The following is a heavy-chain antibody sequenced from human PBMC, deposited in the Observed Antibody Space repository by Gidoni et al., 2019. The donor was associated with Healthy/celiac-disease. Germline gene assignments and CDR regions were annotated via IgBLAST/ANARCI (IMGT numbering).Heavy chain of an antibody. CDR3: ARGALIAAAGVDAFDI. Sequence: QVQLQQWGAGLLKPPETLSLTCAVYGGSFSYYYWSCIRQPPGKGLDWIGEINHSGSTNYNPSLKSRVTISVDTSKNQFSLKLSSVTAADTAVYYCARGALIAAAGVDAFDIWGQGTMVTVSS. J-gene: IGHJ3*02. CDR2: INHSGST. V-gene: IGHV4-34*01. D-gene: IGHD6-13*01. CDR1: GGSFSYYY.